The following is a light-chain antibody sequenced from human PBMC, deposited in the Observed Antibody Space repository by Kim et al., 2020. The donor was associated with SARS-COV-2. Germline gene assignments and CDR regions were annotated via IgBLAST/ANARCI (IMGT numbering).Light chain of an antibody. CDR1: QAITNR. CDR2: DAS. CDR3: QQYDNLPS. J-gene: IGKJ2*01. V-gene: IGKV1-33*01. Sequence: DIQMTQSPSSLSASVGDRVTITCQASQAITNRVNWYQQKPGKGPKLLISDASKLEAGVPSRFSGSGFGTDFSFTISSLQPEDIATYYCQQYDNLPSFGQGTKLEIK.